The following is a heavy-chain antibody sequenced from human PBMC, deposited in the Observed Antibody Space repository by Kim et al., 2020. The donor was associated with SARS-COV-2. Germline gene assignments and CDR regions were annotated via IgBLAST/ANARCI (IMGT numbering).Heavy chain of an antibody. V-gene: IGHV3-23*01. Sequence: GGSLRLSCAASGFSGFTFSNYAMTWVRQAPGRGLEWVASIGGGGGNPFYADSVKGRFIISRDNSKNTLYLQMNSLRAEDTAIYYCAKPIYYYYTSDERSDYWGQGTLVSVSS. J-gene: IGHJ4*02. CDR3: AKPIYYYYTSDERSDY. D-gene: IGHD3-22*01. CDR1: GFSGFTFSNYA. CDR2: IGGGGGNP.